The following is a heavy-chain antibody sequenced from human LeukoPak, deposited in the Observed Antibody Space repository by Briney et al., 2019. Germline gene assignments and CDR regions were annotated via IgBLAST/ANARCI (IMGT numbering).Heavy chain of an antibody. CDR3: AKEQLAPVHDY. Sequence: PGGSLRLSCAASGFTFSSYWMNWVRQSPGKGLEWLANINQDGSSEYYVDSVKGRYTISRDNAKNSLFLQMSSLRADDTAVYYCAKEQLAPVHDYWGQGTLVTVSS. CDR2: INQDGSSE. V-gene: IGHV3-7*01. D-gene: IGHD6-13*01. CDR1: GFTFSSYW. J-gene: IGHJ4*02.